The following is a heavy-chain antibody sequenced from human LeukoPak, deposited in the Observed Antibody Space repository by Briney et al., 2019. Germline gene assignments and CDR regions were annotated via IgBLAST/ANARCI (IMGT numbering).Heavy chain of an antibody. CDR1: GFTFSSYG. J-gene: IGHJ6*02. Sequence: GGSLRLSCAASGFTFSSYGMHWVRQAPGKGLEWVAVISYDGSNKYYADSVKGRLTISRDNSKNTLYLQMNSLRAEDTAVYYCAKVSQWLSVYYGMDVWGQGTTVTVSS. CDR2: ISYDGSNK. CDR3: AKVSQWLSVYYGMDV. D-gene: IGHD5-12*01. V-gene: IGHV3-30*18.